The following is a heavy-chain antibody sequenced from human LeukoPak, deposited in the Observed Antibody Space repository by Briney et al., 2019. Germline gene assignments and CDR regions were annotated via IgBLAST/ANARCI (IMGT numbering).Heavy chain of an antibody. V-gene: IGHV3-15*01. D-gene: IGHD3-10*01. CDR1: GFTFSSYA. J-gene: IGHJ4*02. Sequence: GGSLRLSCAASGFTFSSYAMSWVRQAPGKGLEWVGRIKSKDDGATRDFAAPVRGRFSISRDDSENTVYLQMDNLRSDDSAVYYCGLGSGRSDFDYWGQGTLVTVSS. CDR2: IKSKDDGATR. CDR3: GLGSGRSDFDY.